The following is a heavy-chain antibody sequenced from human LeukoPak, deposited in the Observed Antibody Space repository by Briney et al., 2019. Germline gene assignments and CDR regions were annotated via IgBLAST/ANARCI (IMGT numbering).Heavy chain of an antibody. CDR3: AKDLYYYDSSGYSA. D-gene: IGHD3-22*01. Sequence: PGGSLRPSCAASGFTFSSYGMHWVRQAPGKGLEWVAVIPYDGSNKYYADSVKGRSTTSRDTSKNTLYLEMNSLRAEDTGVYYCAKDLYYYDSSGYSAWGQGTLVSVSS. V-gene: IGHV3-30*18. CDR1: GFTFSSYG. J-gene: IGHJ5*02. CDR2: IPYDGSNK.